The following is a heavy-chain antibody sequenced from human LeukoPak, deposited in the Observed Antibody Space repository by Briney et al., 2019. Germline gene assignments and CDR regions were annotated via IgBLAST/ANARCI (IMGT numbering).Heavy chain of an antibody. J-gene: IGHJ4*02. CDR1: GDSISNYY. D-gene: IGHD6-19*01. CDR3: ARHAPSYSSGWYYFDY. Sequence: SETLSLTCTVSGDSISNYYWSWIRQPPGKGLEWIGYIYYSGSTNYNPSLKSRVTISVDTSKNQFSLKLSSVTAADTAVFYCARHAPSYSSGWYYFDYWGQGTLVTVSS. V-gene: IGHV4-59*08. CDR2: IYYSGST.